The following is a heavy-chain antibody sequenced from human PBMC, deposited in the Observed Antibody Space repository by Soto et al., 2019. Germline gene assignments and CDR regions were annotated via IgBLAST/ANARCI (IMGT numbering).Heavy chain of an antibody. D-gene: IGHD3-10*01. Sequence: QVQLVQSGAEVKKPGASVKVSCKASGYTSTSYAMHWVRQAPGQRLEWMGWINAGNGNTKYSQKFQGRVTITRDTSASTAYMELSSLRSEDTAVYYCARDNPTIDSSGYYYYYGMDVWGQGTTVTVSS. CDR3: ARDNPTIDSSGYYYYYGMDV. V-gene: IGHV1-3*01. CDR1: GYTSTSYA. CDR2: INAGNGNT. J-gene: IGHJ6*02.